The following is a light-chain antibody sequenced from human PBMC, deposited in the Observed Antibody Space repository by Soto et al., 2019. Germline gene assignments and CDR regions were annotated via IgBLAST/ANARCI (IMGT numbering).Light chain of an antibody. J-gene: IGLJ7*01. CDR3: QSYDSSLSGSV. CDR2: GNS. Sequence: QSVLTQSPSVSGAPGQRVTISCTGSSSNIGAGYDVHWYQHLPGTAPKLLIYGNSNRPSGVPDRFSGSKSGTSASLAITGLQAEDEADYYCQSYDSSLSGSVFGGGTQLTVL. V-gene: IGLV1-40*01. CDR1: SSNIGAGYD.